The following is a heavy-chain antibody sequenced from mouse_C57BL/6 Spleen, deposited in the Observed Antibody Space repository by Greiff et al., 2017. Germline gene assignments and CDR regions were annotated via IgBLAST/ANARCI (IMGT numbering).Heavy chain of an antibody. Sequence: QVQLQQSGAELARPGASVKLSCKASGYTFTSYTMHWVKQRPGQGLEWIGYITPSSGYIKYNQKFKDKATLTADKSSSTACMQVSSLTSEDSAGYYCARRDSSSFAYWGQGTLVTVSA. V-gene: IGHV1-4*01. J-gene: IGHJ3*01. D-gene: IGHD1-1*01. CDR1: GYTFTSYT. CDR3: ARRDSSSFAY. CDR2: ITPSSGYI.